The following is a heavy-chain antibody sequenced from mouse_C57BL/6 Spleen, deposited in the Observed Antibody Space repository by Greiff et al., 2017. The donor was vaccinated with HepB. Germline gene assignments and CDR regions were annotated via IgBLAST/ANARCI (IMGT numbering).Heavy chain of an antibody. CDR2: ISYDGRN. Sequence: EESGPGLVKPSQSLSLTCSVTGYSITSGYYWNWIRQLPGNKLEWMGYISYDGRNNYNPSLKNRISITRNTSKNQFFLKLNSVTTEDTATYDCARHHFDYWGQGTTLTVSS. CDR3: ARHHFDY. V-gene: IGHV3-6*01. CDR1: GYSITSGYY. J-gene: IGHJ2*01.